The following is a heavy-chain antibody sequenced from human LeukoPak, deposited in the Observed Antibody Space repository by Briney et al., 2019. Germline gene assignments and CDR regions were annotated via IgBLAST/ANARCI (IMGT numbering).Heavy chain of an antibody. J-gene: IGHJ4*02. CDR3: AKVLEWVTDY. Sequence: GGSLRLSCAASGFTFSSYAMSWVRQAPGKGLEWVSPISGSGGSTYYADSVKGRFTISRDNPKNTLYLQMNSLRAEDTAVYYCAKVLEWVTDYWGQGTLVTVSS. CDR2: ISGSGGST. D-gene: IGHD1-26*01. V-gene: IGHV3-23*01. CDR1: GFTFSSYA.